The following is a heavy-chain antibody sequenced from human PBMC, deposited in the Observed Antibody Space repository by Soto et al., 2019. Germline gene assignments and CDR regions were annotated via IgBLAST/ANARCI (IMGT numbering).Heavy chain of an antibody. CDR1: GGSISSSSYY. V-gene: IGHV4-39*01. D-gene: IGHD2-15*01. CDR3: ARQAWGYCSGGSCYFDY. Sequence: QLQLQESGPGLVKPSETLSLTCTVSGGSISSSSYYWGWIRQPPGKGLEWIGSIYYSGSTYYNPSLKSRVTIPVDTSKNQFSLKLSSVTAADTAVYYCARQAWGYCSGGSCYFDYWGQGTLVTVSS. J-gene: IGHJ4*02. CDR2: IYYSGST.